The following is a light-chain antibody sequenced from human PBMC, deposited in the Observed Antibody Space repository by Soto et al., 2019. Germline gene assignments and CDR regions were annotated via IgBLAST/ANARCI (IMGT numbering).Light chain of an antibody. CDR3: QQSYSTPWT. CDR1: QSISSD. J-gene: IGKJ1*01. CDR2: AAS. Sequence: DIQMTQSPSYLSASVGDRVTITCRASQSISSDLNWYQQKPGKAPKLLIYAASSLQSGVPSSFSGSGSGTDFNLTISSLQPEDFATYYGQQSYSTPWTFGQWTMVEIK. V-gene: IGKV1-39*01.